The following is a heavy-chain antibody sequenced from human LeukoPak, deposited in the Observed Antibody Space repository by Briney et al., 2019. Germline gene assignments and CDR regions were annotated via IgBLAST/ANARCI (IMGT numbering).Heavy chain of an antibody. V-gene: IGHV3-74*01. CDR2: MNSGGSST. D-gene: IGHD5-18*01. J-gene: IGHJ4*02. CDR3: ARQDGYSYPS. CDR1: GFTFSSYW. Sequence: GGSLRLSCAASGFTFSSYWKHWVRQAPGKGLVWVSRMNSGGSSTTYADSVKGRSTISRDNAKNTLYLQTNSLRAEDTAVYYCARQDGYSYPSWGQGTLVTVSS.